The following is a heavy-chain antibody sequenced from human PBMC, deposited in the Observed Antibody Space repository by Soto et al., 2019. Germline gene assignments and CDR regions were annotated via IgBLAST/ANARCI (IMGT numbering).Heavy chain of an antibody. V-gene: IGHV3-23*01. J-gene: IGHJ2*01. CDR1: GLTFSHYG. CDR3: AKVITLPEGGFDL. Sequence: EVQLLESGGGLVQPGGSLRLSCAASGLTFSHYGRAWVRQAPGKGLEWVSAISGGGATTYYTDSVKGRFTISRDNSESTLSLQKNSLRAEDTALYYRAKVITLPEGGFDLWGRGTLATVSS. CDR2: ISGGGATT. D-gene: IGHD1-20*01.